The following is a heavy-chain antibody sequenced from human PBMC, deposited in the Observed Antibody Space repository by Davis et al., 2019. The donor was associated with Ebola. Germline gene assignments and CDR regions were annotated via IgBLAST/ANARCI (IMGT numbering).Heavy chain of an antibody. CDR1: GGSFSGYY. CDR3: ASVPYYYGSGSYNYYGMDV. CDR2: INHSGST. V-gene: IGHV4-34*01. D-gene: IGHD3-10*01. Sequence: MPSETLSLTCAVYGGSFSGYYWSWIRQPPGKGLEWIGEINHSGSTNYNPSLKSRVTISVDTSKNQFSLKLSSVTAADTAVYYCASVPYYYGSGSYNYYGMDVWGQGTTVTVSS. J-gene: IGHJ6*02.